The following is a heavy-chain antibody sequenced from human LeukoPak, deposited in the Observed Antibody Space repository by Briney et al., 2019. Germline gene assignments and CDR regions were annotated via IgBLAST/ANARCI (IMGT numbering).Heavy chain of an antibody. Sequence: ASVKVSCKASGGTFSSYAISWVRQAPGQGLEWMGRIIPILGIANYAQKFQGRVTITADKSTSTAYMELSSLRSEDTAVYYCARDQEWERQNGPFSDYWGQGTLVTVSS. CDR1: GGTFSSYA. D-gene: IGHD1-26*01. J-gene: IGHJ4*02. V-gene: IGHV1-69*04. CDR3: ARDQEWERQNGPFSDY. CDR2: IIPILGIA.